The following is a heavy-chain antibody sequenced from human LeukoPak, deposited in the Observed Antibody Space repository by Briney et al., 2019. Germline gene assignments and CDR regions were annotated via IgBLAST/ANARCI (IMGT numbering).Heavy chain of an antibody. D-gene: IGHD3-10*01. Sequence: SETLSLTCAVYGGSFSGYYWSWIRQPPGKGLEWIGEINHSGSTNYNPSLKSRVTISVDTSKNQFSLKLSSVTAADTAVYYCARLPPRMVRGVDYWGQGTLVTVSS. CDR2: INHSGST. V-gene: IGHV4-34*01. CDR3: ARLPPRMVRGVDY. J-gene: IGHJ4*02. CDR1: GGSFSGYY.